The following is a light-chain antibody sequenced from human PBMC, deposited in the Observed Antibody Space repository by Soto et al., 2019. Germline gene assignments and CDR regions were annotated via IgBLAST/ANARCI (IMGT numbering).Light chain of an antibody. CDR2: DVY. V-gene: IGLV2-11*01. J-gene: IGLJ1*01. CDR1: SIGGFNY. CDR3: CTYAGIYTYV. Sequence: QSALTQPRSVSGSPGQSVTISCTGSSIGGFNYVSWYQQHPGKAPRVVIYDVYKRPSGVPDRFSGSKSGNTASLTISGLQADDEADYYCCTYAGIYTYVFGSGTKVTV.